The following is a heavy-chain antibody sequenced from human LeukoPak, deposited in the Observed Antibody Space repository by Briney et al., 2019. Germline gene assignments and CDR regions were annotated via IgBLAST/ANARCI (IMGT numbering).Heavy chain of an antibody. D-gene: IGHD4-17*01. J-gene: IGHJ4*02. CDR1: GFTFGDYA. Sequence: GGSLRLSCTASGFTFGDYAMSWVRQAPGKGLEWVGFIRSKAYGGTTEYAASVKGRFTISRDDSKSIAYLQMNSLKTEDTAVYYCTRAPVTTALAVDYWGQGTLVTVSS. CDR3: TRAPVTTALAVDY. V-gene: IGHV3-49*04. CDR2: IRSKAYGGTT.